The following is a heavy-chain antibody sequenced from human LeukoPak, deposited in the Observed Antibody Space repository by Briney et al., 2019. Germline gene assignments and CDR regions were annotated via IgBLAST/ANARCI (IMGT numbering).Heavy chain of an antibody. D-gene: IGHD1-26*01. Sequence: GASVKVSCKASGYTFSGYYMHWVRQAPGQGLESMGWINSNSGARNYAPKFQGRVTFSRDNSIRTAYMELSSLRSDDTAIYYCARGRGGATTGFDHWGQGTLVTVS. J-gene: IGHJ4*02. CDR3: ARGRGGATTGFDH. CDR1: GYTFSGYY. V-gene: IGHV1-2*02. CDR2: INSNSGAR.